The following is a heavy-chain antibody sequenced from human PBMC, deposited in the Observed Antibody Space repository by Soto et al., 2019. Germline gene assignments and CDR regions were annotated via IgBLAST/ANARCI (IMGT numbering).Heavy chain of an antibody. CDR3: ARRLYYYDSSGCFDY. CDR1: GYTFTSYG. D-gene: IGHD3-22*01. Sequence: ASVNVSCKASGYTFTSYGISWVRQAPGQGLEWMGWISAYNGNTNYAQKLQGRVTMTTDTSTSTAYMELRSLRSDDTAVYYCARRLYYYDSSGCFDYWGQGTLVTVSS. V-gene: IGHV1-18*01. J-gene: IGHJ4*02. CDR2: ISAYNGNT.